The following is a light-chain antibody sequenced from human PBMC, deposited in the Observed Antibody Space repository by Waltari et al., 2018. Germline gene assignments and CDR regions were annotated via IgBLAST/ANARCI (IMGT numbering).Light chain of an antibody. CDR3: QAWDSSTAI. Sequence: SYELTQPPSVSVSPGQTASITCSGDKLGDKYACWYQQKPGQSPVLVIYQDNNRPSGIPGRFSGSNSGNTATLTTRGTQAMDEADYYCQAWDSSTAIFGGGTKLTVL. J-gene: IGLJ2*01. CDR1: KLGDKY. V-gene: IGLV3-1*01. CDR2: QDN.